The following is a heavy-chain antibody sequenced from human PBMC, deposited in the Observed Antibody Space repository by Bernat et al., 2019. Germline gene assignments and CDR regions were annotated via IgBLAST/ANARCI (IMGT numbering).Heavy chain of an antibody. CDR2: IDTNTGNP. Sequence: QVQLVQSGSELKKPGASVKISCKASGYTFTDYALNWVRQVPGQGLEWMGWIDTNTGNPTYAQGFTGRFVFSLDTSVSTTYLQISSLKAEDTAVFYCARSTKDKNGFFDHWGQGTLATVSS. CDR3: ARSTKDKNGFFDH. J-gene: IGHJ4*02. V-gene: IGHV7-4-1*02. D-gene: IGHD2-15*01. CDR1: GYTFTDYA.